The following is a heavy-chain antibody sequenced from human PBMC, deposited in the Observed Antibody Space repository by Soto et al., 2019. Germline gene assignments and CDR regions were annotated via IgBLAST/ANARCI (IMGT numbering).Heavy chain of an antibody. J-gene: IGHJ4*02. CDR1: GGSFNGYY. V-gene: IGHV4-34*01. CDR2: INHSGST. CDR3: ARAPDKYYFDA. Sequence: PSETMSLTCAVYGGSFNGYYWTWIRQPPGKGPEWIGDINHSGSTNYNPSLKSRVTISVDTSKNQLSLKLRSVTAADMAVFYCARAPDKYYFDAWGQGTLVTVSS.